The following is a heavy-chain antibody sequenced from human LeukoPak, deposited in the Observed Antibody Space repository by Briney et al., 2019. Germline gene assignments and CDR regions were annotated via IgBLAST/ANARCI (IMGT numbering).Heavy chain of an antibody. J-gene: IGHJ5*02. Sequence: SETLSLTCAVYGGSFSGYYWSWIRQPPGKGLEWIGEINHSGSTNYNPSLKSRVTISVDTSKNQFSLKLSSVTAADTAVYYCASIYCSSTSCQFDPWGQGTLVTVSS. CDR2: INHSGST. CDR1: GGSFSGYY. V-gene: IGHV4-34*01. CDR3: ASIYCSSTSCQFDP. D-gene: IGHD2-2*01.